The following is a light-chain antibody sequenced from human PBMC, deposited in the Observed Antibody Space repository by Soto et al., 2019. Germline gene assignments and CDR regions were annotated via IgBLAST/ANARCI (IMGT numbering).Light chain of an antibody. V-gene: IGKV3-20*01. CDR2: DAS. CDR1: QSVNRY. Sequence: EIVLTQSPATLSLSPGERATLSCRASQSVNRYLVWYQQKPGQAPRLLMYDASKRATGIPARFSGSGSGTDFTLTISRLEPEDFAVYYCQQYGSSPWTFGQGTKVDIK. CDR3: QQYGSSPWT. J-gene: IGKJ1*01.